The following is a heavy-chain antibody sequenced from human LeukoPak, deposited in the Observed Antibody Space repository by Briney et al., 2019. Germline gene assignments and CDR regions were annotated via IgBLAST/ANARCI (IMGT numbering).Heavy chain of an antibody. D-gene: IGHD6-6*01. CDR3: ASYRSSSHYFDY. J-gene: IGHJ4*02. CDR2: IYSSGST. Sequence: SETLSLTCTVSGGSISGYYWSWIRQPGGKGLEWIGRIYSSGSTNYNPSLKSRVTMSVDTSKNQFSLRLNSVTAADTAVYYCASYRSSSHYFDYWGQGTLVTVSS. V-gene: IGHV4-4*07. CDR1: GGSISGYY.